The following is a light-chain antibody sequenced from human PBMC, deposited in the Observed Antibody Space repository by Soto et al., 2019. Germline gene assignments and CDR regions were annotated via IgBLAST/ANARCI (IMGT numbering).Light chain of an antibody. Sequence: QSVLTQPPSVSGTPGQSVTISCSGSRSNIGSNTVNWYQQLPGTAPVLLFFRSTQRRSGVPDRFSVSKSGTSASLAISGLQSGDEGDYYCAAWDDSLAGMLFGGGTQLTVL. CDR1: RSNIGSNT. CDR3: AAWDDSLAGML. J-gene: IGLJ3*02. CDR2: RST. V-gene: IGLV1-44*01.